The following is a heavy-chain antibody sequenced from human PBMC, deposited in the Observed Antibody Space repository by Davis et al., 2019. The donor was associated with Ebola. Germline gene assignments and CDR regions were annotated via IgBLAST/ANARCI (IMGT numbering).Heavy chain of an antibody. CDR3: AGHPPGWGDSDP. CDR1: GDSFSNYC. Sequence: SETLSLTCTVSGDSFSNYCWSWIRQPPGKGLEWIGYIYYSGSKEYNPSLKSRVIMSVDTSKNQVSLMLTSVTAADTAVYYCAGHPPGWGDSDPWGQGILVTVSS. CDR2: IYYSGSK. J-gene: IGHJ5*02. D-gene: IGHD2-21*02. V-gene: IGHV4-59*08.